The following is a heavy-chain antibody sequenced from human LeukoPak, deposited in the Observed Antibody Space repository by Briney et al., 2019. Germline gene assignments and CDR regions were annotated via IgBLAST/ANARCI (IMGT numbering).Heavy chain of an antibody. V-gene: IGHV3-66*01. Sequence: PGGPLRLSCAASGFTVTSNDMSWVRQAPGKGLEWVSVIDSGGRAYYTDSVRGRFTISRDNSKNTLYLQMNNLRAEDTAVYYCAKEEDRWEWFDPRGQGTLVTVSS. J-gene: IGHJ5*02. CDR1: GFTVTSND. CDR3: AKEEDRWEWFDP. D-gene: IGHD1-26*01. CDR2: IDSGGRA.